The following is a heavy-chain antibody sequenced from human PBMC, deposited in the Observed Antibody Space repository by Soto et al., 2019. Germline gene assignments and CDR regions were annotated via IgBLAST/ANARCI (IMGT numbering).Heavy chain of an antibody. D-gene: IGHD2-21*01. Sequence: QVQFVQSGAEVKEPGASVKVSCKASGYTFTSYGLHWVRQAPGQSLEWMGWIHPDNGDTKHSQKFQGRVTITRDTAASRAYMELRSLRYEDKAVYYCARDDGDRAFDIWGQGTTVTVPS. CDR2: IHPDNGDT. CDR3: ARDDGDRAFDI. CDR1: GYTFTSYG. V-gene: IGHV1-3*01. J-gene: IGHJ3*02.